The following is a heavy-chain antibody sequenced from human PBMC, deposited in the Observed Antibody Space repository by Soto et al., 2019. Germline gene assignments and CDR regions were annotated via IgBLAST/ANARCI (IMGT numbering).Heavy chain of an antibody. D-gene: IGHD3-3*01. CDR3: ARHYLSSGDFWSGYYYAIRWFDP. J-gene: IGHJ5*02. V-gene: IGHV4-39*01. CDR2: IYYSGST. CDR1: GGSISSSSYY. Sequence: SETLSLTCTVSGGSISSSSYYWGWIRQPPGKGLEWIGSIYYSGSTYYNPSLKSRVTISVDTSKNQFSLKLSSVTAAGTAVYYCARHYLSSGDFWSGYYYAIRWFDPWGQGALVTVSS.